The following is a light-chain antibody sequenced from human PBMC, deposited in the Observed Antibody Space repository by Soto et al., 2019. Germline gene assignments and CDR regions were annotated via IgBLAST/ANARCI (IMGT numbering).Light chain of an antibody. V-gene: IGLV2-14*01. Sequence: QSALTQPASMSGSPGQSITISSTGTSSDVGGYNYVSWYQQHPGKAPKLMIYEVSNRPSGVSNRFSGSKSGNTASLTISGLQAEDEADYYCSSYTSSSTPYVFGTGTKLTVL. J-gene: IGLJ1*01. CDR1: SSDVGGYNY. CDR3: SSYTSSSTPYV. CDR2: EVS.